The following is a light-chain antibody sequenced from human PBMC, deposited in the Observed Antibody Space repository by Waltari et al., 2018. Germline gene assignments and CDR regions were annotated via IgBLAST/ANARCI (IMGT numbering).Light chain of an antibody. V-gene: IGKV1-5*03. CDR2: KAS. CDR1: QSITGW. J-gene: IGKJ4*01. CDR3: QQYTIYPLT. Sequence: DVQMTQSPATLSASVGDRVTITCRASQSITGWLAWYQQKPGKAPKLLIYKASTLESGVPSRFIGTRSGTEFTLTISNLQPDDFATYYCQQYTIYPLTFGGGTKVAI.